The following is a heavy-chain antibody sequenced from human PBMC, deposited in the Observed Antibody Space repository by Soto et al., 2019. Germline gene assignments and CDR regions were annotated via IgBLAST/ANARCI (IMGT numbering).Heavy chain of an antibody. CDR1: GFTFSSYA. J-gene: IGHJ4*02. CDR3: VKILQYSYGLPH. CDR2: ISSNGGST. D-gene: IGHD5-18*01. Sequence: LRLSCSASGFTFSSYAMHWVRQAPGKGLEYVSVISSNGGSTYYADSVKGRFTISRDNSKNTLYLQMSSLRAEDTAVYYCVKILQYSYGLPHWGQGTLVTVSS. V-gene: IGHV3-64D*06.